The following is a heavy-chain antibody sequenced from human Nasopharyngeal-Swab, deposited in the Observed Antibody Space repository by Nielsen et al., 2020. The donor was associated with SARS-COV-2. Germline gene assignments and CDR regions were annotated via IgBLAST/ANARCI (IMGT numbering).Heavy chain of an antibody. J-gene: IGHJ4*02. CDR1: GGSFSGYY. Sequence: SETLSLTCAVYGGSFSGYYWSWVRQSPGKGLEWIGKINHSGNTNYNPSLKSRVTMSVDTSKNQFSLKLSSVTAADTAVYYCARDIVLVVYAIYYFDYWGQGTLVTVSS. V-gene: IGHV4-34*01. CDR3: ARDIVLVVYAIYYFDY. D-gene: IGHD2-8*02. CDR2: INHSGNT.